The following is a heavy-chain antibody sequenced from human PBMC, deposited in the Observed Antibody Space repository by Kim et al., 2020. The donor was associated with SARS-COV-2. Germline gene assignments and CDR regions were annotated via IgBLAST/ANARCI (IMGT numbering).Heavy chain of an antibody. J-gene: IGHJ5*02. Sequence: GGSLRLSCVASGFTFSSYAMSWVRQAPGKGLEWVANIKQHGSEKYYIDSVKGRITISRDNAKNLMYLQMSGLRAEDTAVYYCARDIRGTWFDPWGQGTL. V-gene: IGHV3-7*01. CDR3: ARDIRGTWFDP. D-gene: IGHD3-16*01. CDR2: IKQHGSEK. CDR1: GFTFSSYA.